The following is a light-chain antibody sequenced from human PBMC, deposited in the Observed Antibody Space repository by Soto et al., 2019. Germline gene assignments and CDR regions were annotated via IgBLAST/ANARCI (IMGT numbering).Light chain of an antibody. V-gene: IGKV1-5*03. Sequence: DIHMTQSPSTLSASVGDRVTITCRASQSINNWLAWYQQKPGKAPKLLIYKTSDLESGVPSRFSGSGSGTEFSLTISSLQPDDFATYYCQQYKSFSLTFGGGTRVEVK. CDR2: KTS. CDR1: QSINNW. J-gene: IGKJ4*01. CDR3: QQYKSFSLT.